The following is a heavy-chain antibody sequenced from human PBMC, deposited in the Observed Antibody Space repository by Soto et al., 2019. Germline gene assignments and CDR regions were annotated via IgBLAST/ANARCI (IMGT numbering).Heavy chain of an antibody. D-gene: IGHD3-9*01. CDR2: IIPIFGTA. Sequence: ASVKVSCKASGGTFSSYAISWVRQAPGQGLEWMGGIIPIFGTANYAQKFQGRVTITADESTSTAYMELRSLRSEDTAVYYCASRVGYYDILTGYYSNPYGMDVWGQGTTVTVSS. J-gene: IGHJ6*02. CDR1: GGTFSSYA. CDR3: ASRVGYYDILTGYYSNPYGMDV. V-gene: IGHV1-69*13.